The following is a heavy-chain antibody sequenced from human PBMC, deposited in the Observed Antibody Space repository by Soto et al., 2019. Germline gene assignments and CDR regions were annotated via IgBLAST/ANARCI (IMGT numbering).Heavy chain of an antibody. CDR3: AGEVPDYVRSNSYLDY. Sequence: SQTLSLTCAISGDSVSGNSAAWNWIRQSPSRGLEWLGRTYYRSRWYNDYAVSVKSRITVTPDTSKNQFSLHLNSVTPEDTAVYYCAGEVPDYVRSNSYLDYWGQGALVTVSS. V-gene: IGHV6-1*01. CDR2: TYYRSRWYN. J-gene: IGHJ4*02. D-gene: IGHD3-16*01. CDR1: GDSVSGNSAA.